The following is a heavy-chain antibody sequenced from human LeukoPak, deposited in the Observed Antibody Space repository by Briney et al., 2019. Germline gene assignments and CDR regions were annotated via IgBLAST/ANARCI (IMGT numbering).Heavy chain of an antibody. V-gene: IGHV3-48*04. CDR3: ARVAGYCSGGSCYLYYYYYYMDV. D-gene: IGHD2-15*01. CDR1: GFTFSSYA. Sequence: GGSLRLSCAASGFTFSSYAMHWVRQAPGKSLEWVAYIRSSGAPIYYADSVKGRFTISRDNAKNSLYLQMNSLRAEDTAVYYCARVAGYCSGGSCYLYYYYYYMDVWGKGTTVTVSS. CDR2: IRSSGAPI. J-gene: IGHJ6*03.